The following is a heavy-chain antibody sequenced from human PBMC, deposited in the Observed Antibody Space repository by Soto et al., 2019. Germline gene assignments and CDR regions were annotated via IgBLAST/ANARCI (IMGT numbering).Heavy chain of an antibody. CDR3: AKDFPPDYGDYDWFDP. CDR2: ISGSGGST. Sequence: GGSLRLSCAASGFTFSSYAMSWVRQAPGKGLEWVSAISGSGGSTYYADSVKGRFTISRDNSKNTLYLQMNSLRAEDTAVYYCAKDFPPDYGDYDWFDPWGQGTLVTVSS. CDR1: GFTFSSYA. D-gene: IGHD4-17*01. V-gene: IGHV3-23*01. J-gene: IGHJ5*02.